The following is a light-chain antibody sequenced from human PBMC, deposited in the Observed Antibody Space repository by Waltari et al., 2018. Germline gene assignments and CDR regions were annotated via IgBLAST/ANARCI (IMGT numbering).Light chain of an antibody. CDR1: HHINND. V-gene: IGKV3-15*01. Sequence: IVMTQSPATVSLSPGERATLSCRASHHINNDLAWYQQTPGQPPRLLIYDASTRATGVPVRFSGSGSETDFTLTISSLQSEDFAVYYCHQYHKWPRELSFGGGTKVEIK. CDR2: DAS. CDR3: HQYHKWPRELS. J-gene: IGKJ4*01.